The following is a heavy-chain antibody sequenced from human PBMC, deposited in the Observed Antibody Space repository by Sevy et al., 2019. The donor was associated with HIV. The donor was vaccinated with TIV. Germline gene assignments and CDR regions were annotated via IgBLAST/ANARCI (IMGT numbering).Heavy chain of an antibody. Sequence: GGSLRLSCAASGFAFSIYSMSWVRQAPGKGLEWVSTLSFGCGKINYADSVKGRFTISRDNSKSSVYLQMNNMRVEDTGVYYCAREGCTKPHDYWGQGTRVTVSS. V-gene: IGHV3-23*01. CDR1: GFAFSIYS. CDR3: AREGCTKPHDY. J-gene: IGHJ4*02. D-gene: IGHD2-8*01. CDR2: LSFGCGKI.